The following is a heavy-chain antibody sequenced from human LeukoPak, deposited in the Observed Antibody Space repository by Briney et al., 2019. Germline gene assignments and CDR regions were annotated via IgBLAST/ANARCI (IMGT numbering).Heavy chain of an antibody. CDR2: IIPMMGIA. J-gene: IGHJ4*02. CDR1: GGTLTRHT. V-gene: IGHV1-69*02. CDR3: ASRSHKTIVGADTREVGDY. D-gene: IGHD6-19*01. Sequence: SVKVSCKASGGTLTRHTITWVRQAPGQGLEWMGRIIPMMGIANCAQKFQGRVTITADTSTDTAYMDLISLRSEDTAVYYCASRSHKTIVGADTREVGDYWGQGTLVTVSS.